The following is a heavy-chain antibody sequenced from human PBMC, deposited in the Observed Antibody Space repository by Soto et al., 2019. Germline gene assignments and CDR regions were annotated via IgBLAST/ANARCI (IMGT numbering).Heavy chain of an antibody. J-gene: IGHJ4*02. V-gene: IGHV1-69*06. Sequence: SVKVSCKASGVTFSSYAISWVRQAPGQGLEWMGGIIPIFGTANYAQKFQGRVTVTADKSTSTAYMELSSLRSEDTAVYYCAREPAYDFWSGYYPLDYWGQGTLVTVSS. CDR1: GVTFSSYA. CDR2: IIPIFGTA. D-gene: IGHD3-3*01. CDR3: AREPAYDFWSGYYPLDY.